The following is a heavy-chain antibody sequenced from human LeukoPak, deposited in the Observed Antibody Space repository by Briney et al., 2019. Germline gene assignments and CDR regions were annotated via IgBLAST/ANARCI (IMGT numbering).Heavy chain of an antibody. CDR1: GGSVSSHY. D-gene: IGHD2/OR15-2a*01. CDR3: ANSISMDFQY. J-gene: IGHJ4*02. V-gene: IGHV4-4*07. CDR2: IYNGGST. Sequence: PSETLSLTCTVSGGSVSSHYWNWIRQPVGKGLEWIGRIYNGGSTNYNPSLESRVTISLDRSKNQFSLKLTSVTAADTAVYYCANSISMDFQYWGQGTLVTVPS.